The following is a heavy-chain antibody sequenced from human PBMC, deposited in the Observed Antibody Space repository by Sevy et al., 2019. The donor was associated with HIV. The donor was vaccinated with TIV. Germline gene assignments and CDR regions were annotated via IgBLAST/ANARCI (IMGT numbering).Heavy chain of an antibody. Sequence: GGSLRLSCAASAFTFSTYAMHWVRQAPGKGLEWVAVISYDGSHKYYADSVKGRFTISRDNSKNMLYLQMNSLRAEDTAVYYCAKDFTGYNGMDVWGQGTKVTVSS. CDR1: AFTFSTYA. V-gene: IGHV3-30*18. CDR3: AKDFTGYNGMDV. J-gene: IGHJ6*02. D-gene: IGHD3-9*01. CDR2: ISYDGSHK.